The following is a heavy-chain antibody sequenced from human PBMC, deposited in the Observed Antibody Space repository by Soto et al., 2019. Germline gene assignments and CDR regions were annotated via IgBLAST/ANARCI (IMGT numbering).Heavy chain of an antibody. CDR3: ARLGTMAEPDG. J-gene: IGHJ4*02. Sequence: PGESLKICCKGFGYSFTSYWIGWVRQMPGKGLEWMWIIYPGDSETSYSPSFEGQVTISVDKSTSTAYLQWSSLKASDTAMYYCARLGTMAEPDGWGQGTLVTVSS. V-gene: IGHV5-51*01. CDR1: GYSFTSYW. D-gene: IGHD1-7*01. CDR2: IYPGDSET.